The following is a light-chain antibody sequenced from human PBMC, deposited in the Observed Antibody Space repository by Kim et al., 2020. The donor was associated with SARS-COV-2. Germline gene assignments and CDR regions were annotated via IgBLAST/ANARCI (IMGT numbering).Light chain of an antibody. J-gene: IGLJ1*01. V-gene: IGLV1-44*01. CDR2: SND. CDR1: SSNIGINP. CDR3: AAWDDSLRGDV. Sequence: GQRFTISGSGSSSNIGINPVNWYQQVSGTVPKLLIYSNDQRPSEVPDRFSGSKSGTSASLTISGLQSEDEADYYCAAWDDSLRGDVFGTGTKVTVL.